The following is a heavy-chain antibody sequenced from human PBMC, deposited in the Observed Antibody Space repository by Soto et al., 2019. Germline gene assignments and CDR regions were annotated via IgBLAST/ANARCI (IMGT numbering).Heavy chain of an antibody. CDR3: ARDGPGYYDSSGYPYYFDY. J-gene: IGHJ4*02. CDR1: GFTFSSYG. CDR2: IWYDGSNK. V-gene: IGHV3-33*01. D-gene: IGHD3-22*01. Sequence: PGGSLRLSCAASGFTFSSYGMHWVRQAPGKGLEWVAVIWYDGSNKYYADSVKGRFTISRDNSKNTLYLQMNSLRAEDTAVYYCARDGPGYYDSSGYPYYFDYWGQGTLVTVSS.